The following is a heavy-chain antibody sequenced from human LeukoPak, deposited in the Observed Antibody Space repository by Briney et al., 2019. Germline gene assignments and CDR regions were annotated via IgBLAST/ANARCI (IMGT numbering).Heavy chain of an antibody. D-gene: IGHD3-22*01. J-gene: IGHJ5*02. CDR2: IKRKTDGGTT. CDR1: GRTISNAW. Sequence: WGSLRLSCAASGRTISNAWMNWIRQAPGKGLEWVGRIKRKTDGGTTDYAAPVKGRFTISREDSKNTLYLQMNSLKSLAGDVVYCTADVCYSDSSKSWFDPWGQGTLVTVSS. V-gene: IGHV3-15*01. CDR3: TADVCYSDSSKSWFDP.